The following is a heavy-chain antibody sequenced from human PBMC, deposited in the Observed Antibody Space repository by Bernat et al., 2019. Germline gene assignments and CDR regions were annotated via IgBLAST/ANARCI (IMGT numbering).Heavy chain of an antibody. CDR1: GGSISTGSYY. D-gene: IGHD3-22*01. Sequence: QLQLQGSGPGLVKPSETLSLTCTVSGGSISTGSYYWGWFRLPPGKGLEWIGSIHYTGSTYYNPSLKSRVTISVDTSKNQFSLKLSSVTAADTAVYYCARGVLDYYDSSGAFDIWGQGTMVTVSS. CDR3: ARGVLDYYDSSGAFDI. CDR2: IHYTGST. J-gene: IGHJ3*02. V-gene: IGHV4-39*07.